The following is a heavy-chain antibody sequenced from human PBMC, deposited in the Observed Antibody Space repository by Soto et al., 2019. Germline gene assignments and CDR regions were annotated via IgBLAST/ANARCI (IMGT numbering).Heavy chain of an antibody. CDR2: ISYDGSNK. CDR3: VQTLYSSSWHDAFDI. Sequence: GGSLRLSCAASGFTFSSYGMHWVRQAPGKGLEWVAVISYDGSNKYYADSVKGRFTISRDNSKNTLYLQMNSLRAEDTAVYYCVQTLYSSSWHDAFDIWGQGTMVTVS. V-gene: IGHV3-30*03. CDR1: GFTFSSYG. D-gene: IGHD6-13*01. J-gene: IGHJ3*02.